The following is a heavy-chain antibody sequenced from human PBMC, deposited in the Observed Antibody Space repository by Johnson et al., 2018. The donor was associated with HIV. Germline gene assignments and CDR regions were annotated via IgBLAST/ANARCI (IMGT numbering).Heavy chain of an antibody. Sequence: QVQLVESGGGVVQPGRSLRLSCAASGFAFSSYGMHWVRQAPGKGLEWVAIISYDGSNKYYADSVKGRFTISRDNSKNTLYLQMNSLRAEDTAVYYCAKAGAGAGPGIDAFDIWGQGTMVTVSS. J-gene: IGHJ3*02. V-gene: IGHV3-30*18. CDR2: ISYDGSNK. CDR3: AKAGAGAGPGIDAFDI. CDR1: GFAFSSYG. D-gene: IGHD6-19*01.